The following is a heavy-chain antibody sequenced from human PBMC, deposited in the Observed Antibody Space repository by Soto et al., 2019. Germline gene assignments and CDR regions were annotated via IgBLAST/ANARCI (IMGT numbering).Heavy chain of an antibody. V-gene: IGHV4-39*01. J-gene: IGHJ4*02. CDR1: GDSISSSSFY. Sequence: SETLSLTCTVSGDSISSSSFYWGWIRQPPGRGLEWIGTIYYSGSTYYTPSLKSRVTISVDASRNQFSLKLASVAAADTATYFCARLQAAVPHYWGQGTLVTVSS. D-gene: IGHD6-13*01. CDR2: IYYSGST. CDR3: ARLQAAVPHY.